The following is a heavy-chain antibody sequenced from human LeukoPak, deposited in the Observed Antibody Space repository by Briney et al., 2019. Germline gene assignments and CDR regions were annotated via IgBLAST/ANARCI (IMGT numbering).Heavy chain of an antibody. V-gene: IGHV1-18*01. CDR3: ARAHPRVPAAKLADY. J-gene: IGHJ4*02. CDR1: GYTFDSYG. D-gene: IGHD2-2*01. Sequence: ASVKVSGKASGYTFDSYGISWVRQAPGQGLEYMGWISAYNGNTKYAQRLQGRVTLTTDTSTNTAYMDLRSLKSDDTAVYYCARAHPRVPAAKLADYWGQGTLVTVSS. CDR2: ISAYNGNT.